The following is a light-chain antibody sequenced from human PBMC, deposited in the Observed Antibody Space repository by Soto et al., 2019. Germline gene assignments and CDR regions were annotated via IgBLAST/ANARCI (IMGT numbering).Light chain of an antibody. CDR1: QGISKF. V-gene: IGKV1-27*01. CDR3: QKYDSAPLT. J-gene: IGKJ5*01. CDR2: AAS. Sequence: DIQMTQFPSSLSASVGDRVTITCRASQGISKFLAWFQQKPGQVPKVLIYAASTLQSGVPSRFSGSGSGTDFTLTISSLQPEDVATYYCQKYDSAPLTFDQGTRLEI.